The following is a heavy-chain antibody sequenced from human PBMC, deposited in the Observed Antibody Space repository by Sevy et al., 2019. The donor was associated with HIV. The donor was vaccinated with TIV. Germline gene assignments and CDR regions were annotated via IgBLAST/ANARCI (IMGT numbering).Heavy chain of an antibody. J-gene: IGHJ6*02. V-gene: IGHV3-30-3*01. D-gene: IGHD3-3*01. CDR2: ISYDGSNK. CDR3: ARDRGGVMAPYGMDV. Sequence: GGSLRLSCAASGFTFSSYAMHWVRQAPGKGLEWVAVISYDGSNKYYADSVKGRFTISRDNSKNTLYLQMNSLGAEDTAGYYCARDRGGVMAPYGMDVWGQGTTVTVSS. CDR1: GFTFSSYA.